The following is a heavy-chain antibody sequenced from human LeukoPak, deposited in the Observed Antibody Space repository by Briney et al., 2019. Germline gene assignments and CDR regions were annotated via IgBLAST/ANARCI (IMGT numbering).Heavy chain of an antibody. D-gene: IGHD3-16*02. J-gene: IGHJ4*02. Sequence: GGSLRLSCAASRFTLSSYWMHWVRHAPGKGLVWVSRINSDGSSTSYADSVKGRFTISRDNAKNTLYLQMNSLRAEDTAVYYCARDRNLGELSFWGQGTLVTVSS. CDR1: RFTLSSYW. V-gene: IGHV3-74*01. CDR3: ARDRNLGELSF. CDR2: INSDGSST.